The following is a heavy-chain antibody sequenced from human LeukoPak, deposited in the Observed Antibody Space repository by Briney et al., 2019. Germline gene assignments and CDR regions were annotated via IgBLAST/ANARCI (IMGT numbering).Heavy chain of an antibody. CDR1: GYTFTSYY. J-gene: IGHJ4*02. Sequence: ASVKVSCKASGYTFTSYYMHWVRQAPGQGLEWMGIINPSGGSTSYAQKFQGRVTMTRDTSKSTVYMELSSLRSDDTAVYFCARATSANEYSYGFHFDYWAREPWSPSPQ. V-gene: IGHV1-46*01. CDR3: ARATSANEYSYGFHFDY. D-gene: IGHD5-18*01. CDR2: INPSGGST.